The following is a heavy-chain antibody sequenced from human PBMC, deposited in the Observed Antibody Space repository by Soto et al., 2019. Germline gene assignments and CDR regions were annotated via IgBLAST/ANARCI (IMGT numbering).Heavy chain of an antibody. CDR1: GFTVSSNY. J-gene: IGHJ4*02. V-gene: IGHV3-66*01. D-gene: IGHD4-4*01. CDR3: ARAPTVTTIFDS. CDR2: IYSGGTT. Sequence: EVQLVESGGGLVQPGGSLRLSCAASGFTVSSNYMSWVRQAPGKGLEWVSIIYSGGTTHYADSVKGRFTISKDNSNNTVYLQVNSLRAEDTAVYYCARAPTVTTIFDSWGQGTLVTVFS.